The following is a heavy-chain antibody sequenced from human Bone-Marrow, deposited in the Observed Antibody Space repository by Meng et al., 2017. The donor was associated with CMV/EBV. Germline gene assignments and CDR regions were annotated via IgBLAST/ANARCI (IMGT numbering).Heavy chain of an antibody. CDR1: GFTFSSYW. Sequence: GESLKISCAASGFTFSSYWMSWVRQAPGKGLEWVSSISSSSSYIYYADSVKGRFTISRDNAKNSLYLQMNSLRAEDTAVYYCARDDKDIVVVPAAQEGWFDPWGQGTLVTVSS. V-gene: IGHV3-21*01. CDR3: ARDDKDIVVVPAAQEGWFDP. D-gene: IGHD2-2*01. J-gene: IGHJ5*02. CDR2: ISSSSSYI.